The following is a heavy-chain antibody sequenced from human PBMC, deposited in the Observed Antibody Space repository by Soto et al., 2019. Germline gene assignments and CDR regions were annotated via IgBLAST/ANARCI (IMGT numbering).Heavy chain of an antibody. D-gene: IGHD1-1*01. CDR2: ISNDASRT. CDR1: GFSFSDYG. V-gene: IGHV3-23*01. CDR3: AIRQQEVRYFGP. J-gene: IGHJ5*02. Sequence: GSLRLSCVASGFSFSDYGMGWVRQAPGKGLEWVSGISNDASRTYYADAVKGRFSISRDNSKNTLYLQMNGLRDDDTAVFYCAIRQQEVRYFGPWGQGTLVTVSS.